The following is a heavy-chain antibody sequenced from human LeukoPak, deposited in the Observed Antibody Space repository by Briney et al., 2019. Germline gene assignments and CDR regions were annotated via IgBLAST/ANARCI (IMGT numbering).Heavy chain of an antibody. V-gene: IGHV7-4-1*02. J-gene: IGHJ4*02. CDR2: INTNTGNP. D-gene: IGHD6-6*01. CDR1: GYTFTSYA. CDR3: ATAYSSSPAASYFDY. Sequence: GASVKVSCKASGYTFTSYAMNWVRQAPGQGLEWMGWINTNTGNPTYAQGFTGRFVFSLDTSVSTAYLQISSLKAEDTAVYYCATAYSSSPAASYFDYWAREPWSPSPQ.